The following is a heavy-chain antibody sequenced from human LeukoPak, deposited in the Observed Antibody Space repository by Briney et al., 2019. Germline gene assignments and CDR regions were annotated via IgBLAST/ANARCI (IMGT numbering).Heavy chain of an antibody. D-gene: IGHD1-7*01. Sequence: ASVKVSCKASGYTFTSSGISWVRQAPGQGLEWMGWISAFNGNTNYAKKLQGRVTMITETSTTTAYMELRSLRSDDTAVYYCARATNWNYAFDIWGRGTMVTVSS. CDR3: ARATNWNYAFDI. CDR1: GYTFTSSG. J-gene: IGHJ3*02. V-gene: IGHV1-18*01. CDR2: ISAFNGNT.